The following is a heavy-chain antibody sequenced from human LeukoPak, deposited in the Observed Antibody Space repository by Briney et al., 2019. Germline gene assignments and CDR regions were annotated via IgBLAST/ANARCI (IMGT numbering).Heavy chain of an antibody. Sequence: PSETLSLTCTVSGGSISGYYWSWIRQPPGKGLEWIGYIYYSGSTNYNPSLKSRVTISVDTSKNQFSLKLSSVTAADTAVYYCARPGLSGRQLVRKGWFDPWGQGTLVTVSS. D-gene: IGHD6-13*01. V-gene: IGHV4-59*08. CDR2: IYYSGST. CDR1: GGSISGYY. CDR3: ARPGLSGRQLVRKGWFDP. J-gene: IGHJ5*02.